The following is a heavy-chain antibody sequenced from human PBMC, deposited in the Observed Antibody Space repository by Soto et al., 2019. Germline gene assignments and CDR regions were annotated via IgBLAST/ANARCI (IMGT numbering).Heavy chain of an antibody. V-gene: IGHV1-69*06. D-gene: IGHD3-10*01. Sequence: QVQLVQSGAEVKKPGSSVKVSCKASGGTFSSYAISWVRQAPGQGLEWMGGIIPIFGTANYAQKFQGRVTITADKSTSTAYMELSSLRSEDTAVYYCARDLPNITMFRGVTGGRWFDPWGQGTLVTVSS. CDR1: GGTFSSYA. CDR3: ARDLPNITMFRGVTGGRWFDP. CDR2: IIPIFGTA. J-gene: IGHJ5*02.